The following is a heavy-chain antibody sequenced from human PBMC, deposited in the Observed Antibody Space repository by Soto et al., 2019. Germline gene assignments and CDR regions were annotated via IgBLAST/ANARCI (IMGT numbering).Heavy chain of an antibody. CDR2: INPSGGST. Sequence: ASVKVSCKASGYTFTSYYMHRVRQAPGQGLEWMGIINPSGGSTSYAQKFQRRVTMTRDTSTSTVYMELSSLRSEDTAVYYCARDRSSSWYSFCFDPWGQGTLVTVSS. V-gene: IGHV1-46*01. CDR3: ARDRSSSWYSFCFDP. J-gene: IGHJ5*02. CDR1: GYTFTSYY. D-gene: IGHD6-13*01.